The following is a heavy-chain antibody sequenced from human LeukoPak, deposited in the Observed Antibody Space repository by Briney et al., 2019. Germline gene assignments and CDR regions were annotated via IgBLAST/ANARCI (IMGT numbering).Heavy chain of an antibody. CDR1: GFTFLSYG. J-gene: IGHJ6*03. V-gene: IGHV3-30*02. D-gene: IGHD1-26*01. CDR2: IRYDGSNK. Sequence: GGSLRLSCAASGFTFLSYGMHWVRQAPGKGLEWVAFIRYDGSNKYYTDSVKGRFTISRDNSKNTLYLQMNSLRAEDTAVYYCAKGRGWEASYYYYYMDVWGKGTTVTISS. CDR3: AKGRGWEASYYYYYMDV.